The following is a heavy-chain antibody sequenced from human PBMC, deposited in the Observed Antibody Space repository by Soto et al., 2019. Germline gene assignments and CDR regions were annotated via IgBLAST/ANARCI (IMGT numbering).Heavy chain of an antibody. CDR1: GGSISSYY. Sequence: ETLSLTCTVSGGSISSYYWSWVRQAPGKGLEWVSVISASSGITYFADSVKGRFTISRDSSKNTLYLQMNSLRAEDTAIYYCAKDLKGYNYYDGSGYYYRFDYWGQGTLVTVSS. CDR2: ISASSGIT. D-gene: IGHD3-22*01. CDR3: AKDLKGYNYYDGSGYYYRFDY. V-gene: IGHV3-23*01. J-gene: IGHJ4*02.